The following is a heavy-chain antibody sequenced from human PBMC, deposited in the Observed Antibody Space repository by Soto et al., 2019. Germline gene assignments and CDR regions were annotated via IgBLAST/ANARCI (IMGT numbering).Heavy chain of an antibody. CDR2: INHSGST. D-gene: IGHD4-17*01. Sequence: QVQLQQWGAGLLKPSETLSLTCAVYGGSLSGYYWSWIRQPPGKGLEWIGEINHSGSTNYNPSLKSRVTISVDTSKNQFSLKLSSVTAADTAVYYCARDYGGNSAYWGQGTLVTVSS. V-gene: IGHV4-34*01. J-gene: IGHJ4*02. CDR3: ARDYGGNSAY. CDR1: GGSLSGYY.